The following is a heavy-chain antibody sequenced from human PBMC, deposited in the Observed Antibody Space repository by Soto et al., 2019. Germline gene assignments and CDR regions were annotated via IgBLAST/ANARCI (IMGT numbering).Heavy chain of an antibody. CDR2: ISSSGDHT. Sequence: EVQLLESGGGLVQPGGSLRLSCAASGFTFSDYAMSWVRQAPGKALDWVSAISSSGDHTFYADSVKGRFTISSDTSKNTLYLQVTSLRAEDTAVYYCAKLLRPGLQFFDFWGQGTLVTVSS. CDR3: AKLLRPGLQFFDF. V-gene: IGHV3-23*01. D-gene: IGHD4-4*01. J-gene: IGHJ4*02. CDR1: GFTFSDYA.